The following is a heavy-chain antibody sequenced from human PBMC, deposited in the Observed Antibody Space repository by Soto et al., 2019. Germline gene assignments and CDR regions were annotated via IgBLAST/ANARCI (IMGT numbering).Heavy chain of an antibody. D-gene: IGHD1-26*01. CDR3: AKTYPQTSIVGAIGAFDI. CDR1: GFTFSSYA. Sequence: PGGSLRLSGAASGFTFSSYAISWVRQAPWKGLEWVSAISGSGVSTYYADSVKGRFTISRDNSKNTLYLQMNSLRAEDRAVYYCAKTYPQTSIVGAIGAFDICGQRTMVAFSS. J-gene: IGHJ3*02. V-gene: IGHV3-23*01. CDR2: ISGSGVST.